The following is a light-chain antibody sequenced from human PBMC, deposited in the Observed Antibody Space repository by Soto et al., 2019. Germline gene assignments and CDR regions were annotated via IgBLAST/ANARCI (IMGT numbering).Light chain of an antibody. Sequence: QSVLTQPPSVSGAPGQRVIVSCTGSSSNIGAGYDVHWYQQLPGAAPKLLISSNNNRPSGVPDRFSASTSVNSASLTISGLQADDEADYYCCLYIGATTYVFGTGTKVTVL. CDR2: SNN. J-gene: IGLJ1*01. CDR1: SSNIGAGYD. CDR3: CLYIGATTYV. V-gene: IGLV1-40*01.